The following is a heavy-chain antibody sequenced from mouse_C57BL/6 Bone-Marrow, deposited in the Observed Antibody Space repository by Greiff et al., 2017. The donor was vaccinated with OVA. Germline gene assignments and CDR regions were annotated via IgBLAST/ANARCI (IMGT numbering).Heavy chain of an antibody. D-gene: IGHD2-1*01. CDR3: ARPIYYGNPAWFAY. CDR1: GYTFTSYW. V-gene: IGHV1-64*01. Sequence: VQLQQPGAELVKPGASVKLSCKASGYTFTSYWMHWVKQRPGQGLEWIGMIHPNSGSTNYNEKFKSKATLTVDKSSSTAYMQLSSLTSEDSAVYDCARPIYYGNPAWFAYWGQGTLVTVSA. CDR2: IHPNSGST. J-gene: IGHJ3*01.